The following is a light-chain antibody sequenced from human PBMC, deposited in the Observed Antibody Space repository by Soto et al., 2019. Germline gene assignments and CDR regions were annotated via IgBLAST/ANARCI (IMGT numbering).Light chain of an antibody. CDR1: SSNIGTNY. CDR2: KNN. V-gene: IGLV1-47*01. J-gene: IGLJ3*02. CDR3: AAWDDSLSGRV. Sequence: QSVLTQPPSASGTPGQGVTISCSGRSSNIGTNYVYWYQQLPGTAPKLLIYKNNQRPSGVPDRFSGSKSGTSASLAISGLRSEDEADYYCAAWDDSLSGRVFGAGTKLTVL.